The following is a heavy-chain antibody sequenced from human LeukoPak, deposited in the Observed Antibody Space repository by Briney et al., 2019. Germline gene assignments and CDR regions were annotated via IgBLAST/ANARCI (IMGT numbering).Heavy chain of an antibody. CDR3: AISTTTGSWNYFDY. Sequence: SETLSLTCTVSGGSISSYYWSWIRQPAGKGLDWIGRIYTSGSTNYNPSLKSRVTMSVDTSKNQFSLKLSSVTAADTAVYYCAISTTTGSWNYFDYWGQGTLVTVSS. J-gene: IGHJ4*02. V-gene: IGHV4-4*07. D-gene: IGHD4-11*01. CDR1: GGSISSYY. CDR2: IYTSGST.